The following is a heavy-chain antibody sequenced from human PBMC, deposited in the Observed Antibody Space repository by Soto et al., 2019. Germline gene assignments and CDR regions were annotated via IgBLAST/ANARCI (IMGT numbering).Heavy chain of an antibody. V-gene: IGHV3-9*01. Sequence: EVHLMESGGGWVQPGRSLRLSCAASGFTFDNYAMHWVRQAPGKGLEWVSGISWNSGNIGYADSVKGPFTIARDNAKNSLYLEMNSLRADDTALYYCAKSLKIFGLATIRSGPLDSWGQGALVTVSS. J-gene: IGHJ4*02. CDR2: ISWNSGNI. CDR1: GFTFDNYA. D-gene: IGHD3-3*01. CDR3: AKSLKIFGLATIRSGPLDS.